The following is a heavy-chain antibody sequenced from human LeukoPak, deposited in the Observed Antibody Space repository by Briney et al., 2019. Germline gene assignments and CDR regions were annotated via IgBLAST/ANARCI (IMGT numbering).Heavy chain of an antibody. J-gene: IGHJ4*02. V-gene: IGHV1-2*02. CDR3: ARGSAAAGTYPSDF. CDR1: GYSFTDYY. D-gene: IGHD6-13*01. Sequence: ASVKVSCKASGYSFTDYYIHWVRQAPGQGLEWMGWINPNSGDTNYAPKFQGRVTMTRDTSISTAYMEVTSLRFDDTAVYYCARGSAAAGTYPSDFWGQGSLVTVSS. CDR2: INPNSGDT.